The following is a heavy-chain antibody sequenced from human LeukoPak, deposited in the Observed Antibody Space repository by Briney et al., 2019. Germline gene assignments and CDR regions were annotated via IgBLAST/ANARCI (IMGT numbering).Heavy chain of an antibody. CDR3: ARHLDVDILGTIAY. Sequence: GESLKISCKGSGYSFPNYWIGWVRQMPGKGLEWMGIIYPGDSDTRYSPAFQGQVTISADKSISTVYLQWSSLKASGTAMYFCARHLDVDILGTIAYWGQGTQVTVSS. J-gene: IGHJ4*02. CDR1: GYSFPNYW. D-gene: IGHD5-12*01. CDR2: IYPGDSDT. V-gene: IGHV5-51*01.